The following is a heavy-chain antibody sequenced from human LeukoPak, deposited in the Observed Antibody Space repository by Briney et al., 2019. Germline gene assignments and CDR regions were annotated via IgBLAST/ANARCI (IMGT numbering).Heavy chain of an antibody. J-gene: IGHJ4*02. CDR2: ISGSGGST. D-gene: IGHD5-18*01. CDR1: GFTFSSYA. V-gene: IGHV3-23*01. Sequence: GGSLRLSCAASGFTFSSYAMSWVRQAPGKGLEWVSAISGSGGSTYYADSVKGRFTISRDNSKNTLYLQMNSLRAEDTAVYYCAKSVYSYGRVSLLDYWGQGTLVTVSS. CDR3: AKSVYSYGRVSLLDY.